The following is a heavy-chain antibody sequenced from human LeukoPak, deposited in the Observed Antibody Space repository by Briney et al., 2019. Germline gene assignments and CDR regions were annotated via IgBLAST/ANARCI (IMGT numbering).Heavy chain of an antibody. Sequence: GGSLRLSCAVSGFTFSSYEMNWVRQAPGKGLEWVSYISSSGSTIYYADSVKGRFTISRDNPKKSLYLQMNSLRAEDTAVYYCARSTYDYVWGSYRYNYYMDVWGKGTTVTVSS. CDR3: ARSTYDYVWGSYRYNYYMDV. CDR1: GFTFSSYE. J-gene: IGHJ6*03. CDR2: ISSSGSTI. V-gene: IGHV3-48*03. D-gene: IGHD3-16*02.